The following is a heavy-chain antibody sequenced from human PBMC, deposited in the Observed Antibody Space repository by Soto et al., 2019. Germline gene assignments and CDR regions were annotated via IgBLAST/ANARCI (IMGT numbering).Heavy chain of an antibody. CDR1: GDSIGFYS. CDR2: FHTSGST. V-gene: IGHV4-4*07. J-gene: IGHJ5*02. Sequence: PSETLSLTCTLSGDSIGFYSWSCIRQAAGKGLEWIGRFHTSGSTNYNPSLKSRVTMSVDTSKKQFSLKLTSVTAADTAVYYCARGQFSSAWAGDWFQPWEPATLVHVS. D-gene: IGHD6-19*01. CDR3: ARGQFSSAWAGDWFQP.